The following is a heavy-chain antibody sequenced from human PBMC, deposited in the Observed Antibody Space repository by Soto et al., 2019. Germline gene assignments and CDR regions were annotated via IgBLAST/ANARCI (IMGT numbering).Heavy chain of an antibody. D-gene: IGHD3-22*01. CDR2: ISAYNGNT. Sequence: QVQLVQSGAEVKQPGASVKVSCKASGYTFTSYGISWVRQAPGQVLEWMGWISAYNGNTNYAQKLQGRVAMTTDTSTSTAYMELRSLRSDDTAVYYCASSRSQWLLLPTNFDYWGQGTLFTVSS. CDR1: GYTFTSYG. J-gene: IGHJ4*02. V-gene: IGHV1-18*04. CDR3: ASSRSQWLLLPTNFDY.